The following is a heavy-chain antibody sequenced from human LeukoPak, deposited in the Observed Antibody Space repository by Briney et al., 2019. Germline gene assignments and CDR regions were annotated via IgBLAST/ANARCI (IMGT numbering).Heavy chain of an antibody. CDR1: GFTSSGST. CDR2: IRSKANSYAT. D-gene: IGHD5-18*01. J-gene: IGHJ4*02. V-gene: IGHV3-73*01. CDR3: TTVITTMV. Sequence: GGSLKLSCAASGFTSSGSTMHWVRQASGKGLEWVGRIRSKANSYATAYAASVKGRFTISRDDSKNTAYLQMNSLKTEDTAVYYCTTVITTMVWGQGTLVTVSS.